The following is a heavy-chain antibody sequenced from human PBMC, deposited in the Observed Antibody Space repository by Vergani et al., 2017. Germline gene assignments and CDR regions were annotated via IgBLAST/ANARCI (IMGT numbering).Heavy chain of an antibody. Sequence: QVQLEESGGGVVQPGRSLRLSCAGSGFTLSSHAMHWVRQAPGKGLEWVAFIWYDGSKEYYADSVKGRFTISRDNSKNTLYLQMNSLRAEDTAVYYCARGYYYDSSGYLVYWGQGTLVTVSS. J-gene: IGHJ4*02. CDR2: IWYDGSKE. CDR3: ARGYYYDSSGYLVY. CDR1: GFTLSSHA. D-gene: IGHD3-22*01. V-gene: IGHV3-33*01.